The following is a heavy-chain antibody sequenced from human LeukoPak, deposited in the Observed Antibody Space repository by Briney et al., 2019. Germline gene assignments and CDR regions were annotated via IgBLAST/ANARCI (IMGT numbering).Heavy chain of an antibody. CDR1: GFTFDDYA. D-gene: IGHD6-6*01. CDR2: ISWNSGSI. Sequence: PGGSLRLPCAASGFTFDDYAMHWVRQAPGKGLEWVSGISWNSGSIGYADSVKGRFTISRDNAKNSLYLQMNSLRAEDTALYYCAKDPYSSSPYTYMDVWGKGTTVTVSS. V-gene: IGHV3-9*01. J-gene: IGHJ6*03. CDR3: AKDPYSSSPYTYMDV.